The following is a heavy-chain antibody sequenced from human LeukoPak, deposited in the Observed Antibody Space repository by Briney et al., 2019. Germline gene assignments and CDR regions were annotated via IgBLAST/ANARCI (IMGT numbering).Heavy chain of an antibody. CDR3: ARDPAAAGNY. D-gene: IGHD6-13*01. Sequence: ASVKASCKASGYIFTGYYMHWVRQAPGQGLEWMGWINPNSGDTHYAQKFHGRVTMTSDTSITTGYMELTRLTSDDTAVYYCARDPAAAGNYWGQGTLVSVSS. CDR2: INPNSGDT. V-gene: IGHV1-2*02. CDR1: GYIFTGYY. J-gene: IGHJ4*02.